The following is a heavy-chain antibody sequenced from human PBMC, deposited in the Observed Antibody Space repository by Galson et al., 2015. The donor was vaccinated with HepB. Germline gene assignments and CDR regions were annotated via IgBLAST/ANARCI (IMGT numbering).Heavy chain of an antibody. CDR2: IYYSGST. D-gene: IGHD6-19*01. J-gene: IGHJ4*02. Sequence: ETLSLTCSVSGGSISSSSYYWGWIRQPPGKGLEWIGSIYYSGSTYYNPSLKSRVTISVDTSKNQFSLKLSSVTAADTAVYYCARARYSSGWFDYWGQGTLVTVSS. V-gene: IGHV4-39*07. CDR3: ARARYSSGWFDY. CDR1: GGSISSSSYY.